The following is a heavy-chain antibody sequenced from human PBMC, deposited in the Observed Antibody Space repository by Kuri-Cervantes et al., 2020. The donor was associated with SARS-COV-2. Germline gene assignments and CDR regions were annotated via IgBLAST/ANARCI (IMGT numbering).Heavy chain of an antibody. J-gene: IGHJ4*02. CDR2: IVVGSGNT. D-gene: IGHD2-2*02. Sequence: SVKVSCKASGFTFTSSAMQWVRQARCQRLEWIGWIVVGSGNTNYAQKFQERVTITRDMSTSTAYMELSSLRSEETAVYYCAARGYCSSTSCYTFDYWGQGTLVTVSS. CDR3: AARGYCSSTSCYTFDY. CDR1: GFTFTSSA. V-gene: IGHV1-58*02.